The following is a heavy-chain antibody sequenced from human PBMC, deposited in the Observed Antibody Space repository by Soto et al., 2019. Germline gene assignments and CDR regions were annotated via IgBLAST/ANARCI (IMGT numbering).Heavy chain of an antibody. Sequence: PSETLSLTCTVSGGSINSHYWSWIRQPAGKGLEWIGRIYASGSTNYNPSLKGRVSMSVDTSKKQFSLKMISVTTADTAMYYCARSAIPRGGWFRPWGQGVLVTVS. CDR1: GGSINSHY. CDR3: ARSAIPRGGWFRP. CDR2: IYASGST. V-gene: IGHV4-4*07. D-gene: IGHD2-15*01. J-gene: IGHJ5*02.